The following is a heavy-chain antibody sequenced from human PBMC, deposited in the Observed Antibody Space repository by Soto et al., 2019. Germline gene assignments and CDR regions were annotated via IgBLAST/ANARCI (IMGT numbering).Heavy chain of an antibody. J-gene: IGHJ4*02. CDR2: ISGSGGST. CDR1: GFKFSSHS. Sequence: GGPLILCCASAGFKFSSHSMILVRPAQGKGLEWVSAISGSGGSTYYADSVKGRFTISRDNSKNTLYLQMNSLRAEDTAVYYCAKAGIRSVRDEFDYWGQGTRVNVSA. CDR3: AKAGIRSVRDEFDY. V-gene: IGHV3-23*01. D-gene: IGHD3-10*01.